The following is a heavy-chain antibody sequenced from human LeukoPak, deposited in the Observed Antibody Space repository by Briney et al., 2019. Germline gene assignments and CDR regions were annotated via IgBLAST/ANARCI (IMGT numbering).Heavy chain of an antibody. D-gene: IGHD5-18*01. Sequence: GGSLRLSCAASGFTFSSYSMNWVRQAPGKGLEWVSYISSSSTIYYADSVKGRFTISRDNAKNSLYLQMNSLRAEDTAVYYCARDVLQLWPPNWFDRWGQGTLVAVSS. J-gene: IGHJ5*02. V-gene: IGHV3-48*01. CDR1: GFTFSSYS. CDR3: ARDVLQLWPPNWFDR. CDR2: ISSSSTI.